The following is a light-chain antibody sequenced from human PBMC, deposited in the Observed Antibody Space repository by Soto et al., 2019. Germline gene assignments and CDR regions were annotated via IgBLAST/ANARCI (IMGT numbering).Light chain of an antibody. CDR1: SSNIGSTY. Sequence: QSVLTQQPSASGTPGQRGTISCSGSSSNIGSTYVFWYQQIPGMAPKVLIYRNNQRPSGVPYRFSGSISGTSASLAISGLRAEDEVDYYGATCDDSLCGYVCFCGGTKLTV. CDR2: RNN. J-gene: IGLJ2*01. V-gene: IGLV1-47*01. CDR3: ATCDDSLCGYVC.